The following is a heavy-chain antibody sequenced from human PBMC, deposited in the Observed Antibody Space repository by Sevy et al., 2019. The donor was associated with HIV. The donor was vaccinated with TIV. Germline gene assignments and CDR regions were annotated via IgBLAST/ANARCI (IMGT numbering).Heavy chain of an antibody. V-gene: IGHV3-11*06. CDR3: TKDSRVYSSSHFDY. CDR1: GFTFSDYY. D-gene: IGHD6-13*01. J-gene: IGHJ4*02. Sequence: SGCLRLSCAASGFTFSDYYMSWIRQAPGKGLEGVSYISSGSSYTNYADSVKGRFTISRDNARNSLYLQMNSLRAEDTAVYYCTKDSRVYSSSHFDYWGQGIRVPVSS. CDR2: ISSGSSYT.